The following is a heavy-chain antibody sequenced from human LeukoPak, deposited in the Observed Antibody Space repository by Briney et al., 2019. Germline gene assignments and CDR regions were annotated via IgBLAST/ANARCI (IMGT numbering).Heavy chain of an antibody. V-gene: IGHV4-30-2*01. CDR2: IYHSGST. D-gene: IGHD3-16*01. J-gene: IGHJ3*02. CDR1: GGSISSGGYY. CDR3: ARDYDYVWGSPGAFDI. Sequence: SETLSLTCTVSGGSISSGGYYWSWIRQPPGKGLEWIGYIYHSGSTYYNPSLKSRVTISVDRSKNQFSLKLSSVTAADTAVYYCARDYDYVWGSPGAFDIWGQGTMVTVSS.